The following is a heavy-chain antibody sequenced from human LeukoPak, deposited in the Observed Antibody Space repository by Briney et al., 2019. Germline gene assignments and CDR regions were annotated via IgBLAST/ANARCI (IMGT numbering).Heavy chain of an antibody. V-gene: IGHV3-53*01. CDR3: ASGYCSGGSCYSVYFQY. Sequence: QPGGSLRLSCAASGFTVSSNYMSWVRQAPGKGLEWVSVIYSGGSTYYADSVKGRFTISRDNSRNTLYLQMYSLRAEDTALYYCASGYCSGGSCYSVYFQYWGQGTLATVSS. CDR1: GFTVSSNY. J-gene: IGHJ1*01. CDR2: IYSGGST. D-gene: IGHD2-15*01.